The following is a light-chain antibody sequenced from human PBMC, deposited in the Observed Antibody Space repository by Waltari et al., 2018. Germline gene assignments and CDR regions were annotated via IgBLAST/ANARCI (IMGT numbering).Light chain of an antibody. Sequence: PSASGSPGQSVTISCTGTSSDIGVYNFVSWYQQHPGKAPRLMIYDVYKRPSGVPDRFSGSKSGNTASLTVSGLQAEDEADYYCSSYGRNNTDLFGGGTKVTVL. CDR3: SSYGRNNTDL. J-gene: IGLJ2*01. V-gene: IGLV2-8*01. CDR2: DVY. CDR1: SSDIGVYNF.